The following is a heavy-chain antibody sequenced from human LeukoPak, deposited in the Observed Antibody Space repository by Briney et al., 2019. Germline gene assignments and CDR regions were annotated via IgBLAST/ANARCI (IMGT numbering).Heavy chain of an antibody. Sequence: ASVKVSCKASGYTFTSYAMNWVRQAPGQGLEWMGWINTNTGNPTYAQGFTGRFVFSLDTSVSTAYLQICSLKAEDTAVYYWGRGGYSSWSYYYYYYYGMDVWGQGTTVTVSS. J-gene: IGHJ6*02. CDR3: GRGGYSSWSYYYYYYYGMDV. V-gene: IGHV7-4-1*01. D-gene: IGHD6-13*01. CDR1: GYTFTSYA. CDR2: INTNTGNP.